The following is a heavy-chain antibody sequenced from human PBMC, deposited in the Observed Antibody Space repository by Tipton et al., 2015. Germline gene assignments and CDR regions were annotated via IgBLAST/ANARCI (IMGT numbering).Heavy chain of an antibody. J-gene: IGHJ4*02. CDR3: ARDRDYSSSWLNY. V-gene: IGHV3-53*01. D-gene: IGHD6-13*01. CDR2: IYSAGST. Sequence: GSLRLSCAASGFTVTSNYMSWVRQAPGKGLEWVSVIYSAGSTYYADSVKGRFTISRDNSKNTLYLQMNSLRAEDTAVYYCARDRDYSSSWLNYWGQGTLVTVSS. CDR1: GFTVTSNY.